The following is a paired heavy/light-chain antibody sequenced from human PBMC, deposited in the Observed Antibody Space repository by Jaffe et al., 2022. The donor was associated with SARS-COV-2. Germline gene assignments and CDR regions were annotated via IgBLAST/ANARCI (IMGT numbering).Light chain of an antibody. CDR3: QQANSFPIT. CDR2: ATS. V-gene: IGKV1D-12*01. J-gene: IGKJ5*01. CDR1: QGISNW. Sequence: DIQMTQSPSSVSASVGDRVTITCRASQGISNWLAWYQQKPGKAPKLLIYATSSLQSGVPSRFSGSGSGTDFTLTISSLQPEDFATYYCQQANSFPITFGQGTRLEIK.
Heavy chain of an antibody. CDR2: IIPIFTTA. Sequence: QVQLVQSGAEVKKPGSSVKVSCKTSGGTFSTYGISWVRQAPGQGLEWMGGIIPIFTTANYAQKFQGRVTISADESTSTAYMQLSSLRSEDTAVYYCARGKFGDYRGDYYGMDVWGQGTTVTVSS. J-gene: IGHJ6*02. V-gene: IGHV1-69*01. CDR1: GGTFSTYG. CDR3: ARGKFGDYRGDYYGMDV. D-gene: IGHD4-17*01.